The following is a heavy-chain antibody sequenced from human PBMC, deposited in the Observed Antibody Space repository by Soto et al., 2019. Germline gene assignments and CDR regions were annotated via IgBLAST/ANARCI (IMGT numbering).Heavy chain of an antibody. V-gene: IGHV1-69*13. Sequence: GASVKVSCKASGGTFSSYAISWVRQAPGQGLEWMGGIIPIFGTANYAQRFQGRVTITADESTSTAYMELSSLRSEDTAVYYCARTSTMIVVGKRYYFDYWGQGTLVTVSS. CDR1: GGTFSSYA. D-gene: IGHD3-22*01. J-gene: IGHJ4*02. CDR2: IIPIFGTA. CDR3: ARTSTMIVVGKRYYFDY.